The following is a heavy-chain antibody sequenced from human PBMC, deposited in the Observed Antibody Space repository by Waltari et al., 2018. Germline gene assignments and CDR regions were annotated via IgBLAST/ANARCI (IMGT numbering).Heavy chain of an antibody. CDR1: GFTFSSYA. Sequence: EVQLLESGGGLVQPGGSLRLSCAASGFTFSSYALSWVRQAPGKGLEWVSVIYSGGSTYYADSVKGRFTISRDNSKNTLYLQMNSLRAEDTAVYYCARDGGGFWSGYPGSYYYDNWGEGTLVTVSS. CDR2: IYSGGST. D-gene: IGHD3-3*01. V-gene: IGHV3-23*03. J-gene: IGHJ4*02. CDR3: ARDGGGFWSGYPGSYYYDN.